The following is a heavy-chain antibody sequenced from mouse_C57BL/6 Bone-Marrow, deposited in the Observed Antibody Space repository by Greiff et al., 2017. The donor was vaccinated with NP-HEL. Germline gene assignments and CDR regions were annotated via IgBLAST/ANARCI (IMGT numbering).Heavy chain of an antibody. V-gene: IGHV5-12*01. CDR3: ARLTGTVRYFDY. J-gene: IGHJ2*01. CDR1: GFTFSDYY. D-gene: IGHD4-1*01. Sequence: EVKLVESGGGLVQPGGSLKLSCAASGFTFSDYYMYWVRQTPEKRLEWVAYISNGGGSTYYPDTVKGRFTISRDNAKNTLYLQMSRLKSEDTAMYYCARLTGTVRYFDYWGQVTTLTVSS. CDR2: ISNGGGST.